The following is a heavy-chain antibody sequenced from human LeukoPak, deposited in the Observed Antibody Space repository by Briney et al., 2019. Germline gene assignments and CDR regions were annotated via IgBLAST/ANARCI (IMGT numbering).Heavy chain of an antibody. V-gene: IGHV1-2*02. CDR2: INPNSGGT. CDR1: GYTFTGYY. Sequence: ASVKASCKASGYTFTGYYMHWVRQAPGQGLEWMGWINPNSGGTNYAQKFQGRVTMTRDTSISTAYMELSRLRSDDTAVYYCARGRGIVVTLNYFDYWGQGTLVTVSS. D-gene: IGHD1-26*01. CDR3: ARGRGIVVTLNYFDY. J-gene: IGHJ4*02.